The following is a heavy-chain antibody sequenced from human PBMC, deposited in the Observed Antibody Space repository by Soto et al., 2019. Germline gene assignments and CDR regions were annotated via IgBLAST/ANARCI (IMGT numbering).Heavy chain of an antibody. CDR3: AKDLESGSGSAFPFYYYYGMDV. J-gene: IGHJ6*02. D-gene: IGHD3-10*01. V-gene: IGHV3-9*01. CDR1: GFTFDDYA. CDR2: ISWNSGSI. Sequence: AGGSLRLSCAASGFTFDDYAMHWVRQAPGKGPEWVSGISWNSGSIGYADSVKGRFTISRDNAKNSLYLQMNSLRAEDTALYYCAKDLESGSGSAFPFYYYYGMDVWGQGTTVTVSS.